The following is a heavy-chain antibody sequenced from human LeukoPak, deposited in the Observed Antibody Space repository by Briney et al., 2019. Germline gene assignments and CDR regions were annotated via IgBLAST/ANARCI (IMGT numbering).Heavy chain of an antibody. J-gene: IGHJ4*02. V-gene: IGHV3-23*01. CDR1: GFTFSTYA. D-gene: IGHD6-19*01. Sequence: GGSLRLSCAASGFTFSTYAVSWVRRAPGKGLEWVSGISGSGGSTYYADSVKVRFTISRDNSKNTVYLQMNSLRAEDTALYYCAKVQSSTGWYTFFDYWGQGSLVTVSS. CDR3: AKVQSSTGWYTFFDY. CDR2: ISGSGGST.